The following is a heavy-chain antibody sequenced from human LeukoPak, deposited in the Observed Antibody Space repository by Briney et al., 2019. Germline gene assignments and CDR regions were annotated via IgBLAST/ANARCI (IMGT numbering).Heavy chain of an antibody. CDR2: ISGSGGST. Sequence: GGSLRLSCAASGFTLSSYAMSWVRQAPGKGLEWVSAISGSGGSTYYADSVKGRFTISRDNSKNTLYLQMNSLRAEDTAVYYCAKAFILTGYLTHFDYWGQGTLVTVSS. J-gene: IGHJ4*02. V-gene: IGHV3-23*01. D-gene: IGHD3-9*01. CDR1: GFTLSSYA. CDR3: AKAFILTGYLTHFDY.